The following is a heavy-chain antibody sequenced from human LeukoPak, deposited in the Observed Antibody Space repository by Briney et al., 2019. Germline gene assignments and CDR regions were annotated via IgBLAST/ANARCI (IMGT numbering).Heavy chain of an antibody. CDR1: GFRFSGFG. Sequence: GSLRLSCSASGFRFSGFGIHWVRQAPGKGLEYVPGISSNGGSTYYADSVKGRFTISRDNSKNTLYLQMNSLRAEDTAVYYCARQSPTYCSGGSCRPDAFDIWGQGTMVTVSS. CDR2: ISSNGGST. D-gene: IGHD2-15*01. V-gene: IGHV3-64*04. J-gene: IGHJ3*02. CDR3: ARQSPTYCSGGSCRPDAFDI.